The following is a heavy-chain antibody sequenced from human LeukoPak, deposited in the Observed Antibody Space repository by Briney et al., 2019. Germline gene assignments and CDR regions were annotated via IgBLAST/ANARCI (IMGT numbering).Heavy chain of an antibody. D-gene: IGHD5-24*01. CDR2: INHSGST. V-gene: IGHV4-34*01. J-gene: IGHJ6*02. CDR1: GGSFSGYY. CDR3: ARMGGGYSYYYGMDV. Sequence: SETLSLTCAVYGGSFSGYYWSWIRQPPGKGLEWIGEINHSGSTNYNPSLKSRVTISVDTSKNQFSLKLSSVTAVDTAVYYCARMGGGYSYYYGMDVWGQGTTVTVSS.